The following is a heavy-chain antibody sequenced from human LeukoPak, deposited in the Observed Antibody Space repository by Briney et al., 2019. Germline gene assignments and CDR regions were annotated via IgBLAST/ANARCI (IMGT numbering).Heavy chain of an antibody. CDR1: GFTFSRHA. CDR3: ANEEVPNDY. Sequence: PGGSLRLSCEVSGFTFSRHAMSWVRQAPGRGLEWVSGISISADMTYYADSVQGRFIISRDNSKNTLYLQMDSLRVEDTAVYYCANEEVPNDYWGQGTLVTVSS. D-gene: IGHD4/OR15-4a*01. V-gene: IGHV3-23*01. J-gene: IGHJ4*02. CDR2: ISISADMT.